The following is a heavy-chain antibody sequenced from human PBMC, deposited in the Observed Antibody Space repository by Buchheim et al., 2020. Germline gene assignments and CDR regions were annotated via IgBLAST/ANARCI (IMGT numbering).Heavy chain of an antibody. CDR3: ARLSAGAYYFDY. CDR2: INPSGGST. D-gene: IGHD3-3*01. CDR1: GYTFTSYY. Sequence: QVQLVQSGAEVKKPGASVKVSCKASGYTFTSYYMHWVRQAPGQGLEWMGIINPSGGSTSYAQKFQGRVTMTRETPTTPVYMELSSLRSEDTAVYYCARLSAGAYYFDYWGQGTL. V-gene: IGHV1-46*01. J-gene: IGHJ4*02.